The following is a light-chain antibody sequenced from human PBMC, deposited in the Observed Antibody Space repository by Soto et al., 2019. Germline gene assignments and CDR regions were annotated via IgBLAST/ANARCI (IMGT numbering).Light chain of an antibody. V-gene: IGLV2-18*01. J-gene: IGLJ1*01. Sequence: QSVLTQPPSLSWSPGQSVTISCTATTTDIDNYDSVSWDQHAPGTAPKLIIYDVNNRPSGAPDRFSVSTSGNAASLTISGLQAEDETDYFCSLYSSNGSLIFGPGTKANVL. CDR1: TTDIDNYDS. CDR2: DVN. CDR3: SLYSSNGSLI.